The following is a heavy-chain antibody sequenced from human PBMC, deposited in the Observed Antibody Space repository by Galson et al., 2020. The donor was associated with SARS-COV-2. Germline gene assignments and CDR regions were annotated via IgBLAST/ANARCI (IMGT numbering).Heavy chain of an antibody. J-gene: IGHJ4*02. CDR3: ARTPAASDSDY. CDR1: GFTFSSYW. V-gene: IGHV3-74*01. CDR2: INGDGSDT. Sequence: GGSLRLSCAASGFTFSSYWMHWVRQAPGKGLGWVPRINGDGSDTAYTDSVTGRFTISRDNAKNTLYLQMNSLRAEDTALYYCARTPAASDSDYWGQGALVTVSS. D-gene: IGHD6-13*01.